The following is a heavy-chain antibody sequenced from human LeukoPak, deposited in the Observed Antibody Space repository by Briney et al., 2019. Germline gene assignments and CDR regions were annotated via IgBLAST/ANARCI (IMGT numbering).Heavy chain of an antibody. CDR1: GFTFRGHG. V-gene: IGHV3-48*04. J-gene: IGHJ6*03. CDR3: ARIRGPTVYTYYMDV. CDR2: ISPGSTTI. D-gene: IGHD4-17*01. Sequence: GGSLRLSCAASGFTFRGHGMNWVRQAPGKGLEWVSYISPGSTTIYYAESVQGRFTVSRDDAKNSLYLQVNSLSAEDTAVYYCARIRGPTVYTYYMDVWGKGTTVTVSS.